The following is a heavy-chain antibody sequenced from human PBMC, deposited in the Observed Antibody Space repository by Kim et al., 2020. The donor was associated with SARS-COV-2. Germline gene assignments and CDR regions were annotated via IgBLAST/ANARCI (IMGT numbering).Heavy chain of an antibody. CDR1: GGSISSGSYY. J-gene: IGHJ5*02. Sequence: SETLSLTCTVSGGSISSGSYYWSWIRQPAGKGLEWIGRIYTSGSTNYNPSLKSRVTISVDTSKNQFSLKLSSVTAADTAVYYCARARGYSSSWYQGGWFDPWGQGTLVTVSS. D-gene: IGHD6-13*01. CDR2: IYTSGST. CDR3: ARARGYSSSWYQGGWFDP. V-gene: IGHV4-61*02.